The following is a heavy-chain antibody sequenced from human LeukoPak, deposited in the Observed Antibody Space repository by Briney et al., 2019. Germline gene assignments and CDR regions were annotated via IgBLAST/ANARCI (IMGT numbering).Heavy chain of an antibody. J-gene: IGHJ4*02. CDR3: ARGHYYYGSGGKDY. CDR2: TNPNSGNT. Sequence: ASVKVSCKAPGYTFTSYDINWVRQATGQGLEWMGWTNPNSGNTGYAQKFQGRVTMTRNTSISTAYMELSSLRSEDTAVYYCARGHYYYGSGGKDYWGQGTLVTVSS. D-gene: IGHD3-10*01. CDR1: GYTFTSYD. V-gene: IGHV1-8*01.